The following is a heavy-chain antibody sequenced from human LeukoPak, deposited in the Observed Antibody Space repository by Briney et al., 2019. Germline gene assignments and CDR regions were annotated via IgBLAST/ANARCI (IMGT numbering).Heavy chain of an antibody. Sequence: GGSLRLSCGASGFTFSNRGMHWVRQAPGKGLEWLSFIRFDGNPTYSADSVKGRFTISRDNSKNTVYLQMDRLRGEDTAVYYCARITGGFYSHIDYWGQGTLVTVSS. V-gene: IGHV3-30*02. D-gene: IGHD3-22*01. J-gene: IGHJ4*02. CDR1: GFTFSNRG. CDR2: IRFDGNPT. CDR3: ARITGGFYSHIDY.